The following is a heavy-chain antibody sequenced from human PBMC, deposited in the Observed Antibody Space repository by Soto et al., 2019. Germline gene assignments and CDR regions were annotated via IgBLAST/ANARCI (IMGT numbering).Heavy chain of an antibody. CDR2: IDPSDSQT. CDR3: ARQIYDSDTGPNFQYYFDS. CDR1: GYSFAGYW. Sequence: GESLKISCKGSGYSFAGYWITWVRQKPGKGLEWMGRIDPSDSQTYYSPSFRGHVTISVTKSITTVFLQWSSLRASDTAMYYCARQIYDSDTGPNFQYYFDSWGQGTPVSVSS. J-gene: IGHJ4*02. V-gene: IGHV5-10-1*01. D-gene: IGHD3-22*01.